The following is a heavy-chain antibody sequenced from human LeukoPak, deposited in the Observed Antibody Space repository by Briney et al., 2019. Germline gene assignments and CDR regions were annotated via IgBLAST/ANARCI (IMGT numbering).Heavy chain of an antibody. CDR1: GGSISSYY. V-gene: IGHV4-59*01. J-gene: IGHJ3*02. Sequence: SETLSLTCTVSGGSISSYYWSWIRQPPGKGLEWFGYSYYSGSTNYNPSLKSRVTISVDTSKNQFSLKLSSVTAADTAVYYCARVRGSSGWYFFGAFDIWGQGTMVTVSS. D-gene: IGHD6-19*01. CDR3: ARVRGSSGWYFFGAFDI. CDR2: SYYSGST.